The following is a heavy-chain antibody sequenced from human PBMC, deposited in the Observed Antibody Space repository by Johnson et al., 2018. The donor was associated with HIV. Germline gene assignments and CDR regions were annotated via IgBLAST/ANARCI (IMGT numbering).Heavy chain of an antibody. CDR1: GFTFSSYA. J-gene: IGHJ3*02. CDR2: ISFDGYNK. V-gene: IGHV3-30-3*01. CDR3: ARGKGAAVGLDAFDI. D-gene: IGHD6-13*01. Sequence: QVLLVESGGGVVQPGRSLRLSCAASGFTFSSYAMHWVRQAPGKGLDWVAVISFDGYNKYYADSMKGRFTISRDSSEKTLYLQMNSLRAEDTALYFCARGKGAAVGLDAFDIWGQGTMVTVSS.